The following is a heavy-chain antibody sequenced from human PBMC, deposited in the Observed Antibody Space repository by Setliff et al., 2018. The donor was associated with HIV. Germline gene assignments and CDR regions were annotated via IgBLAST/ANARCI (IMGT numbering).Heavy chain of an antibody. V-gene: IGHV1-2*02. CDR1: GYTFTGYH. CDR2: INPNSGGT. CDR3: ARDHGMWDYGGNSLLRDYLHN. Sequence: ASVKVSCKASGYTFTGYHMHWVRQAPGQGLEWMGWINPNSGGTNYAQKFQGRVTMTRDTSISTAYMELSRLRSDDTAVYYCARDHGMWDYGGNSLLRDYLHNWGQGTLVTVSS. D-gene: IGHD4-17*01. J-gene: IGHJ1*01.